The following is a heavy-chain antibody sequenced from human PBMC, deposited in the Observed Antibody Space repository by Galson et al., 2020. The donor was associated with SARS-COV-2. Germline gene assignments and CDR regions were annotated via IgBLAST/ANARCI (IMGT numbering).Heavy chain of an antibody. CDR2: MYWDDDK. Sequence: SGPTLVKPMETLTLTCTFSGFSLSTGGVGVGWIRQPPGKALQWLALMYWDDDKRYSPSLKSRLTSTKDTSKDQVVLTVTNMDAVDTATYYCASMRVLMSGGVIAPWGQLFDYWGQGILVSVSS. CDR3: ASMRVLMSGGVIAPWGQLFDY. CDR1: GFSLSTGGVG. D-gene: IGHD3-16*02. J-gene: IGHJ4*02. V-gene: IGHV2-5*02.